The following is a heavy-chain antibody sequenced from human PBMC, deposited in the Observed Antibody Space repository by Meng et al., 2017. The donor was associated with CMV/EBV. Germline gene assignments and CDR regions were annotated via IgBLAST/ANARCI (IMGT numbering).Heavy chain of an antibody. CDR1: GFTFSDYY. V-gene: IGHV3-11*04. Sequence: GESLKISCAASGFTFSDYYMSWIRQAPGKGLEWVSYISSSSSTIYYADSVKGRFTISRDNAKNSLYLQMNSLRAEDTAVYYCARAWIAAAGTLDYWGQGTLVTVSS. CDR3: ARAWIAAAGTLDY. D-gene: IGHD6-13*01. CDR2: ISSSSSTI. J-gene: IGHJ4*02.